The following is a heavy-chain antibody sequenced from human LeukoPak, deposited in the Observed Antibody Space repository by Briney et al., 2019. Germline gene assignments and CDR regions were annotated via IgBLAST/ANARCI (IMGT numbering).Heavy chain of an antibody. CDR2: INHSGST. Sequence: SETLSLTCAVYGGSFSGYYWSWLRQPPGKGLEWIGEINHSGSTNYNPSLKSRVTISVDTSKNQFSLKLSSVTAADTAVYYCASSRDTGYCSGGSCPLDYWGQGTLVTVSS. D-gene: IGHD2-15*01. V-gene: IGHV4-34*01. CDR3: ASSRDTGYCSGGSCPLDY. CDR1: GGSFSGYY. J-gene: IGHJ4*02.